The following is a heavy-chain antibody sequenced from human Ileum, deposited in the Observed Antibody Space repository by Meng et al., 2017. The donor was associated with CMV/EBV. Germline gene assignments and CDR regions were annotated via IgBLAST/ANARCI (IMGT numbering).Heavy chain of an antibody. D-gene: IGHD3-16*01. V-gene: IGHV4-4*07. CDR2: IYHGGST. CDR1: GYSITSFY. CDR3: ARGPGGFGDFNFDY. Sequence: VPVQGSGPGLVKPSATPSLTCTGSGYSITSFYWSWIRQPAGKALEWIGRIYHGGSTNYNPSLKSRVTLSVDTSKNQFSMRLTSVTAADTAVYYCARGPGGFGDFNFDYWGQGTLVTVSS. J-gene: IGHJ4*02.